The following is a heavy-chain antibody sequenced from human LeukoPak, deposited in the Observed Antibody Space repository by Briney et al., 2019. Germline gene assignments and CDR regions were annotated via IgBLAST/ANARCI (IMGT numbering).Heavy chain of an antibody. CDR1: GFTFRNYY. J-gene: IGHJ6*02. CDR2: IKQDGNEK. V-gene: IGHV3-7*03. CDR3: ARDMDV. Sequence: GGSLRLSCAASGFTFRNYYMHWVRQAPGKGLEWVANIKQDGNEKYYVDSVKGRFTISRDNARNSLFLQMNSLRAEDTAVYYCARDMDVWGQGTTVTVSS.